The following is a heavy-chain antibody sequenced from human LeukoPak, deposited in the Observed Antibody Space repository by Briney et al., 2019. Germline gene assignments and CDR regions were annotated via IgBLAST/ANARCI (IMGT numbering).Heavy chain of an antibody. V-gene: IGHV3-48*03. D-gene: IGHD6-19*01. CDR3: ATLWDPVAGTTQPLL. CDR1: GFTFSSYD. CDR2: ISGSGSTI. J-gene: IGHJ4*02. Sequence: GGSLRLSCAASGFTFSSYDMNWVRQAPGKGLEWVSYISGSGSTIYYGDSLKGRFTISRDNANNSLYLQMNSLRVEDTAVYYCATLWDPVAGTTQPLLWGQGTLVTVSS.